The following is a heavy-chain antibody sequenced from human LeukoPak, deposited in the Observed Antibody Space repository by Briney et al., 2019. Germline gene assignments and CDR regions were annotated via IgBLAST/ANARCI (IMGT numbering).Heavy chain of an antibody. D-gene: IGHD3-3*01. CDR1: GGSISSSSYY. CDR3: ARQNYDFWSGYYYYYYMDV. Sequence: SETLSLTCTVSGGSISSSSYYWGWIRQPPGKGLEWIGSIHYSGSTYYNPSLKSRVTVSVDTSKNQFSLKLSSVTAADTAVYYCARQNYDFWSGYYYYYYMDVWGKGTTVTVSS. J-gene: IGHJ6*03. CDR2: IHYSGST. V-gene: IGHV4-39*01.